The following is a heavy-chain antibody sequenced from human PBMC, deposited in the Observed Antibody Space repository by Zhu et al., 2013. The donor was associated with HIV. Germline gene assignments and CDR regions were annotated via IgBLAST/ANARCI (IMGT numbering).Heavy chain of an antibody. Sequence: QLVQSGPEVKKPGTSVKFSCKASGFTFTRSAMQWVRQARGQRLEWIGWIVVGSGNTNYAQKFQERVTITRDMSTSTAYMELSSLRSEDTAVYYCAAVDYYDSSGFFQHWGQGTLVTVPS. CDR3: AAVDYYDSSGFFQH. CDR2: IVVGSGNT. J-gene: IGHJ1*01. D-gene: IGHD3-22*01. CDR1: GFTFTRSA. V-gene: IGHV1-58*02.